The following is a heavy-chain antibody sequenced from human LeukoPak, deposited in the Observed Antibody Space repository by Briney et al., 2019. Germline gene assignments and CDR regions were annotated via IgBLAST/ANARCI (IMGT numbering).Heavy chain of an antibody. Sequence: GGSMRLSCAASGVTFSSYEMNWVRHAHGKGLEWVSYISSSGSTIYYADSVKGRFTIPRDNAKNSLYLQMNSLRDEDTAVYYCARIKGNWGRGTVDRVSS. J-gene: IGHJ4*02. D-gene: IGHD6-13*01. V-gene: IGHV3-48*03. CDR1: GVTFSSYE. CDR3: ARIKGN. CDR2: ISSSGSTI.